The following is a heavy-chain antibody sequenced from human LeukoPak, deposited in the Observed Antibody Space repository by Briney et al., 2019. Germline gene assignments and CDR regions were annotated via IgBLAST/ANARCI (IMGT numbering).Heavy chain of an antibody. Sequence: SETLSLTCTVSGGSVSSGSYYWSWLRQPPGKGLEWIGYIYYSGSTNYNPSLKSRVTISVDTSKNQFSLKLSSVTAADTAVYYCARVVGITIFGVVIPWFDPWGQGTLVTVSS. D-gene: IGHD3-3*01. CDR1: GGSVSSGSYY. CDR3: ARVVGITIFGVVIPWFDP. CDR2: IYYSGST. V-gene: IGHV4-61*01. J-gene: IGHJ5*02.